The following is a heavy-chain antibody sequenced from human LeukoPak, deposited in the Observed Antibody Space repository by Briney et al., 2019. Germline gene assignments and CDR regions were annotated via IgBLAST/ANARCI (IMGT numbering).Heavy chain of an antibody. CDR2: INPNSGGT. CDR1: GYTFTGYY. D-gene: IGHD6-13*01. CDR3: ATGGSSWYVRGSWFDP. V-gene: IGHV1-2*02. J-gene: IGHJ5*02. Sequence: ASVKVSCKASGYTFTGYYMHWVRQAPGQGLEWMGWINPNSGGTNYAQKFQGRVTMTRDTSISTAYMELSRLRSDDTAVYYCATGGSSWYVRGSWFDPWGQGTLVTVSS.